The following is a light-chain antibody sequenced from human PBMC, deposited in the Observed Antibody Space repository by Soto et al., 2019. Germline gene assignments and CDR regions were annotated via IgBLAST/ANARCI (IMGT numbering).Light chain of an antibody. J-gene: IGKJ1*01. CDR1: QSVTTN. CDR3: QQDTNRPPWT. V-gene: IGKV3-15*01. Sequence: EIVMTQSPATLSVSPGERATLSCRASQSVTTNLAWYQQKPGQAPRLLIYGASTSATGIPARFSGSGSGTEFTLTISSLQSDDFAVDYCQQDTNRPPWTFGQGPRV. CDR2: GAS.